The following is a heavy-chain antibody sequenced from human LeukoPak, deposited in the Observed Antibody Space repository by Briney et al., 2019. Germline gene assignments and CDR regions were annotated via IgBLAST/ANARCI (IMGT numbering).Heavy chain of an antibody. CDR2: IYPGDSDT. J-gene: IGHJ4*02. CDR3: ARREKRYSSSTGGRFDY. V-gene: IGHV5-51*01. CDR1: GYSFTSYW. D-gene: IGHD6-6*01. Sequence: GESLKISCKGSGYSFTSYWIGWVRQMPGKGLGWMGIIYPGDSDTRYSPSFQGQVTISADKSISTAYLQWSSLKAPDTAMYYCARREKRYSSSTGGRFDYWGQGTLVTVSS.